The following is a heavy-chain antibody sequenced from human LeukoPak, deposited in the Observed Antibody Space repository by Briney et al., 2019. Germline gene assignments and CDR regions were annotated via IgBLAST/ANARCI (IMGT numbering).Heavy chain of an antibody. D-gene: IGHD5-12*01. CDR1: GGSISSGDYY. J-gene: IGHJ4*02. V-gene: IGHV4-30-4*01. CDR3: ARDSRIVATIPIY. CDR2: IYYSGST. Sequence: SETLSLTCTVSGGSISSGDYYWSWIRQPPGNGLEWIGYIYYSGSTYYNPSLKSRATISVDTSKNQFSLKLSSVTAADTAVYYCARDSRIVATIPIYWGQGTLVTVSS.